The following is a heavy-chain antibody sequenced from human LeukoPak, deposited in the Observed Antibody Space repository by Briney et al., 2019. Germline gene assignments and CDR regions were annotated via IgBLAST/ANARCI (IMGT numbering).Heavy chain of an antibody. V-gene: IGHV4-59*01. J-gene: IGHJ3*02. CDR2: IYYSGRT. CDR3: ARAGSLFAFDI. CDR1: GGSISSYY. Sequence: SETLSLTCSVSGGSISSYYWSWIRQPPGKGLEWIGYIYYSGRTSYNPSLKSRVTISVDTSKNQFSLKLSSVSAADTAVYYCARAGSLFAFDIWGQGTMVTVSS.